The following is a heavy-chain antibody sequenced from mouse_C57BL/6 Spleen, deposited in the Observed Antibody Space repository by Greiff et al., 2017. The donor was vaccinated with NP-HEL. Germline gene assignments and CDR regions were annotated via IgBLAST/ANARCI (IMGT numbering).Heavy chain of an antibody. CDR1: GYTFTDYA. CDR2: ISTYYGDA. CDR3: ASTVVAEDY. J-gene: IGHJ2*01. V-gene: IGHV1-67*01. D-gene: IGHD1-1*01. Sequence: QVQLQQSGPELVRPGVSVKISCKGSGYTFTDYAMHWVKQSHAKSLEWIGVISTYYGDASYNQKFKDKATITVDKSSSTAYMELARLTSEDSAVYYCASTVVAEDYWGQGTTLTVSS.